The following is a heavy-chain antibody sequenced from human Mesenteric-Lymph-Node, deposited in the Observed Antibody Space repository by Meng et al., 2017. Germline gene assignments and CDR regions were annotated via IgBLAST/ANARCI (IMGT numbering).Heavy chain of an antibody. Sequence: QVQLPQWGAGLLKPSETLSLTCAVYGGSFSGYYWSWIRQPPGKGLEWIGEINHSGSTNYNPSLKSRVTISVDTSKNQFSLKLSSVTAADTAVYYCARKIIAVAGRGYFDYWGQGTLVTVSS. J-gene: IGHJ4*02. D-gene: IGHD6-19*01. CDR2: INHSGST. CDR1: GGSFSGYY. V-gene: IGHV4-34*01. CDR3: ARKIIAVAGRGYFDY.